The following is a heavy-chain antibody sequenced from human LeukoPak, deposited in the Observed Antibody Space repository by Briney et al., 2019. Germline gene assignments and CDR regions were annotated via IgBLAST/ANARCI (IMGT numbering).Heavy chain of an antibody. D-gene: IGHD3-10*01. CDR2: IIPIFGTA. CDR3: ARSPSAIYGSGSYHSFDY. V-gene: IGHV1-69*13. J-gene: IGHJ4*02. CDR1: GGTFSSYA. Sequence: ASVKVSCKASGGTFSSYAISWVRQAPGQGLEWMGGIIPIFGTANYAQKFQGRVTITADESTSTAYMELSSLRSEDTAVYYCARSPSAIYGSGSYHSFDYWGQGTLVTVSS.